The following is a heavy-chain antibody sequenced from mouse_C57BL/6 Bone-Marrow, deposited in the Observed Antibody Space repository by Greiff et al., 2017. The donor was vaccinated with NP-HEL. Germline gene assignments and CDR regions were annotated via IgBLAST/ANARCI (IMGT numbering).Heavy chain of an antibody. D-gene: IGHD2-1*01. CDR2: IDPSDSET. CDR1: GYTFTSYW. V-gene: IGHV1-52*01. J-gene: IGHJ2*01. Sequence: QVQLQQPGAELVRPGSSVKLSCKASGYTFTSYWMHWVKQRPIQGLEWIGNIDPSDSETHYNQKFKDKATLTVDKSSSTAYMQLSSLTSEDSAVYYCASSPIYYGNYLDYWGQGTTLTVSS. CDR3: ASSPIYYGNYLDY.